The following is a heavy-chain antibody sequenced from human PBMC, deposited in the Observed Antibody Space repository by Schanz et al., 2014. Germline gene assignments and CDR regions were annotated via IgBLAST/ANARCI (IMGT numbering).Heavy chain of an antibody. D-gene: IGHD1-7*01. CDR3: AKGRMTATNFFDS. J-gene: IGHJ4*02. CDR1: GFTFSNYW. V-gene: IGHV3-7*01. Sequence: EMQVVESGGGSVQPGGSLRVSCAASGFTFSNYWMSWVRQAPGKGLEWVANIKQDGSEKFYVDSVKGRFTISRDNAKNALYLQMNSLRAEETAVYYCAKGRMTATNFFDSWGQGTLVTVSS. CDR2: IKQDGSEK.